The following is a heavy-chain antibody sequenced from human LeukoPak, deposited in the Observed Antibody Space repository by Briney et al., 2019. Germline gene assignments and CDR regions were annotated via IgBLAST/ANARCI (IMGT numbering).Heavy chain of an antibody. Sequence: ASVKVSCTASGGTFSSYAISWVRQAPGQGLEWMGGIIPIFGTANYAQKFQGRVTITADESTSTAYMELRSLRSDDTAVYYCARGLAGNDQFDYWGQGTLVTVSS. V-gene: IGHV1-69*13. D-gene: IGHD6-19*01. J-gene: IGHJ4*02. CDR1: GGTFSSYA. CDR3: ARGLAGNDQFDY. CDR2: IIPIFGTA.